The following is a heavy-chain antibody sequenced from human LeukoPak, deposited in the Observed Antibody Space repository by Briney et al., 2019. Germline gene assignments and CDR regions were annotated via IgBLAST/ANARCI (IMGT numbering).Heavy chain of an antibody. CDR2: ISSSGSAI. D-gene: IGHD5-18*01. J-gene: IGHJ4*02. CDR3: ARDPRGITALVDYFDY. Sequence: GGSLRLSCAASGFTFSDYYMSWIRQAPGKGLEWVSYISSSGSAIYYADSVKGRFTISRDNAKNSLYLQMSSLRVEDTAVYYCARDPRGITALVDYFDYWGRGTLVTVSS. V-gene: IGHV3-11*01. CDR1: GFTFSDYY.